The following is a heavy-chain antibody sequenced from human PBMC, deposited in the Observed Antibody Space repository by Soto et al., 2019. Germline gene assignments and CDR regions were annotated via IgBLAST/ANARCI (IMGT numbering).Heavy chain of an antibody. CDR1: GFTFSSYD. J-gene: IGHJ3*02. CDR3: GRGRPPWLPFEAFDI. Sequence: GGSLRLSCAAAGFTFSSYDMRWVRQATGKGLEWVSAIGTAGDTYYPGSVKGRFTISRENAKNSLYLQMNSLRAGDTAVYYCGRGRPPWLPFEAFDIWGKGTMVPVSS. D-gene: IGHD5-12*01. V-gene: IGHV3-13*01. CDR2: IGTAGDT.